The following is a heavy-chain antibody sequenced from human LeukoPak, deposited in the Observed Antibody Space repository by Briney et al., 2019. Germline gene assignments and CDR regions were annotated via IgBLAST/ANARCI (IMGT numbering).Heavy chain of an antibody. J-gene: IGHJ2*01. D-gene: IGHD6-13*01. CDR2: IYYSGST. CDR1: GGSISSSKYY. Sequence: SETLSLTCTVSGGSISSSKYYWGWIRQPPGKGLEWIGYIYYSGSTNYNPSLKSRVTISVDTSKNQFSLKLSSVTAADTAVYYCARLGRGPSKQLVPNWYFDLWGRGTLVTVSS. V-gene: IGHV4-61*05. CDR3: ARLGRGPSKQLVPNWYFDL.